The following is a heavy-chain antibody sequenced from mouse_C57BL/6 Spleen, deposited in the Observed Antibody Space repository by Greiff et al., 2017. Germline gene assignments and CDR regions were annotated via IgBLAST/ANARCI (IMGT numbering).Heavy chain of an antibody. CDR1: GYTFTSYD. V-gene: IGHV1-85*01. CDR2: IYPRDGST. CDR3: SRWFYYGNSYAMDY. D-gene: IGHD2-1*01. Sequence: VQLVESGPELVKPGASVKLSCKASGYTFTSYDINWVKQRPGQGLEWIGWIYPRDGSTKYNEKFKGKATLTVDTSSSTAYMELHSLTSEDSAVYFCSRWFYYGNSYAMDYWGQGTSVTVSS. J-gene: IGHJ4*01.